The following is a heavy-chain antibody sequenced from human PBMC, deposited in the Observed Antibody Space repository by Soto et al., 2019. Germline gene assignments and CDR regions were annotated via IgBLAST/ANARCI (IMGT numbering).Heavy chain of an antibody. D-gene: IGHD6-6*01. Sequence: SETLSLTCAGYGGSFSGYYWIWIRQPPGKGLEWIGEINHSGSTNYNPSLKSRVTISVDTSKNQFSLKLSSLTAADTAVYYCARDAVYSRSSNLYSNYIDFSCTGTTVSGSS. CDR3: ARDAVYSRSSNLYSNYIDF. V-gene: IGHV4-34*01. J-gene: IGHJ6*03. CDR2: INHSGST. CDR1: GGSFSGYY.